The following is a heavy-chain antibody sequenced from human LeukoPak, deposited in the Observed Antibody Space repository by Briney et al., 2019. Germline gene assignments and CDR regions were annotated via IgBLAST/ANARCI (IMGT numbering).Heavy chain of an antibody. J-gene: IGHJ5*01. D-gene: IGHD2-8*01. CDR1: GFSFGNYA. Sequence: GGSLRLSCVASGFSFGNYAMSWVRQAPGKGLQWVSQISGTGGATWYAGFARDRFTISRDNSKKTLYLQMSGLRVEDTAMYYCVKDPRDTYGTYWFVSWAQGTLLIVS. CDR3: VKDPRDTYGTYWFVS. CDR2: ISGTGGAT. V-gene: IGHV3-23*01.